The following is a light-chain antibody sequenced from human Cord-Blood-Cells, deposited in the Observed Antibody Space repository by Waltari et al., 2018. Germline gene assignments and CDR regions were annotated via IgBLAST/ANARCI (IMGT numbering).Light chain of an antibody. CDR1: NLGSKS. Sequence: SYVLTQPPSVSVAPGTPARITCGGNNLGSKSVHWYQQKPGPAPVLVVYDDSDRPSGIPERFSGSNSGNTATLTISRVEAGDEADYYCQVWDSSSDHVVFGGGTKLTVL. CDR2: DDS. CDR3: QVWDSSSDHVV. V-gene: IGLV3-21*03. J-gene: IGLJ2*01.